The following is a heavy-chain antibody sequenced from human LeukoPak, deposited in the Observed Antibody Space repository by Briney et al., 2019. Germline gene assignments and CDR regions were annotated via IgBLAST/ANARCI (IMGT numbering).Heavy chain of an antibody. CDR1: GFTFNSYG. CDR3: AKDQNLFVVVVAATFQH. J-gene: IGHJ1*01. Sequence: PGGSLRLSCAASGFTFNSYGMHWVRQAPGKGLEWVAFIRYDGSNKYYADSVKVRFTISRDNSKNTLYLQMNSLRAEDTAVYYCAKDQNLFVVVVAATFQHWGQGTLVSVSS. CDR2: IRYDGSNK. D-gene: IGHD2-15*01. V-gene: IGHV3-30*02.